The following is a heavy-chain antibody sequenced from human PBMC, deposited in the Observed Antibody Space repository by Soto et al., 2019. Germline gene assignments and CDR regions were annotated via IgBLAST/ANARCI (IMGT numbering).Heavy chain of an antibody. CDR1: GGTFSSYA. J-gene: IGHJ4*02. D-gene: IGHD3-3*01. Sequence: SVKVSCKASGGTFSSYAISWVRQAPGQGLEWMGGIIPIFGTANYAQKFQGRVTITADESTSTAYMELSSLRSEDTAVYYCARDHDPSDFWSGYYVYWGQGTLATVSS. V-gene: IGHV1-69*13. CDR2: IIPIFGTA. CDR3: ARDHDPSDFWSGYYVY.